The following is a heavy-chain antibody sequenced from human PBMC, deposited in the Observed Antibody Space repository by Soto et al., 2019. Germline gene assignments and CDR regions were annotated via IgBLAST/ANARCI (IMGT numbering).Heavy chain of an antibody. V-gene: IGHV4-31*03. CDR1: GGSISSGGYY. CDR3: ARDRNGGNSDYYYGMDV. CDR2: IYYSGST. Sequence: QVQLQESGPGLVKPSQTLSLTCTVSGGSISSGGYYWSWIRQHPGKGLEWIGYIYYSGSTYYNPSLKSRVTISVDTSKNQFSLKLSSVTPADTAVYYCARDRNGGNSDYYYGMDVWGQGTTVTVSS. D-gene: IGHD2-21*02. J-gene: IGHJ6*02.